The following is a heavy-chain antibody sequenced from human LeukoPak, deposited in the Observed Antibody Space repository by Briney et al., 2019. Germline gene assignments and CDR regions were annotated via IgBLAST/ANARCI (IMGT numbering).Heavy chain of an antibody. CDR1: GGSISSSSSY. CDR2: IYYTGST. D-gene: IGHD2-21*02. CDR3: ARGGVVTAIHYNWFDP. V-gene: IGHV4-39*07. J-gene: IGHJ5*02. Sequence: SETLSLTCTVSGGSISSSSSYWGWIRQPPGKGLEWIGSIYYTGSTYYNPSLKSRVTISVDTSKNQFSLKLSSVTAADTAVYYCARGGVVTAIHYNWFDPWGQGTLVTVSS.